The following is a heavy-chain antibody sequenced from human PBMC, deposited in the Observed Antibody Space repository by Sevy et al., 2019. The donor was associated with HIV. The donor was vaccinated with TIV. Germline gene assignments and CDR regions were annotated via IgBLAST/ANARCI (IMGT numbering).Heavy chain of an antibody. J-gene: IGHJ3*02. D-gene: IGHD3-22*01. CDR3: AKDVYDGSGYYPMGAFDI. Sequence: GGSLRLSCAASGFTFVTYAMNWVRQAPGKGLEWVSGVSGSGATTLYADSVKGRFSISRDNSENTLYLQINSLRAEDTDVYYCAKDVYDGSGYYPMGAFDIWGQVTMVTVSS. V-gene: IGHV3-23*01. CDR1: GFTFVTYA. CDR2: VSGSGATT.